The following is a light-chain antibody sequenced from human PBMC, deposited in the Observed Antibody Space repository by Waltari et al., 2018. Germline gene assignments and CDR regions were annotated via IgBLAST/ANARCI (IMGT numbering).Light chain of an antibody. Sequence: QSALTQPPSASGSPGQSVTISCPGTSNDVGAYNYVPWYQQHPGKAPKLMIYEVSMRPSGVPDRFSGSKSDNTASLTVSGLQAEDEADYYCSSFAGNNNVVFGGGTKLTVL. CDR3: SSFAGNNNVV. V-gene: IGLV2-8*01. CDR2: EVS. J-gene: IGLJ2*01. CDR1: SNDVGAYNY.